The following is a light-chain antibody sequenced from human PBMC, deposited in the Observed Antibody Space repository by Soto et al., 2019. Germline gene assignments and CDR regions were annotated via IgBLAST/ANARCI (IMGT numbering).Light chain of an antibody. V-gene: IGKV4-1*01. CDR2: WAS. CDR1: QSVLSTSNNKNY. J-gene: IGKJ5*01. Sequence: DFVMTQSLDSLAVSLGERATINCKSSQSVLSTSNNKNYLAWFQQKPGQPPKLVIYWASVRASGVPDRFSGSGSGTDFTLTISSLQAEDVAVYYCQQYHSDPITFGQGTRLDI. CDR3: QQYHSDPIT.